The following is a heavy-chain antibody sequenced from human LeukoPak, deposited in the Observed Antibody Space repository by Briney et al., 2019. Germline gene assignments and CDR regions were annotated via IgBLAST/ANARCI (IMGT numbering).Heavy chain of an antibody. D-gene: IGHD2-2*01. CDR1: GYTFTGYY. CDR3: ARVVPAAMTFYYYYGMDV. J-gene: IGHJ6*02. Sequence: ASVKVSCTASGYTFTGYYMHWVRQAPGQGLEWMGWINPNSGGTNYAQKFQSRVTMTRDTSISTAYMELSRLRSDDTAVYYCARVVPAAMTFYYYYGMDVWGQGTTVTVSS. CDR2: INPNSGGT. V-gene: IGHV1-2*02.